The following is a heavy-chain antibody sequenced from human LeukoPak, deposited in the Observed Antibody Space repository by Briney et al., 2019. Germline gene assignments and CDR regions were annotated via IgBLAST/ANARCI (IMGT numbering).Heavy chain of an antibody. D-gene: IGHD2-2*01. CDR1: GFTFSSYA. Sequence: GGSLRLSCAASGFTFSSYAMSWVRQAPGKGLEWVSIIRDRGDTYYADSVRGRFTISRDNSKNTVFLQMNSLRAEDTALYYCAKAGTSSGNSPWDWGQGTLVTVSS. V-gene: IGHV3-23*01. J-gene: IGHJ4*02. CDR3: AKAGTSSGNSPWD. CDR2: IRDRGDT.